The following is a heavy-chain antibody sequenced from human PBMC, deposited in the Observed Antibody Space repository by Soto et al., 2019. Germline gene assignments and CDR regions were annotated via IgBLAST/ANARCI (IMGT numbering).Heavy chain of an antibody. D-gene: IGHD2-21*01. J-gene: IGHJ3*02. CDR3: ARASYRTRHAFDI. V-gene: IGHV4-4*02. CDR1: GGSISSSNW. CDR2: INHSGST. Sequence: QVQLQESGPGLVKPSGTLSLTCAVSGGSISSSNWWSWVRQPPGKGLEWIGEINHSGSTNYNPSLKSRVTISVDTSKNQFSLKLSSVTAADTAVYYCARASYRTRHAFDIWGQGTMVTVSS.